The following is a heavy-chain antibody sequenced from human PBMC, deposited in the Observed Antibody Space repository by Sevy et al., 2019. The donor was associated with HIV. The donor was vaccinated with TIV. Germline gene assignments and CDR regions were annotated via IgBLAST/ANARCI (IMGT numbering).Heavy chain of an antibody. CDR3: ARHAHYYGSGSYYKYAMDV. J-gene: IGHJ6*02. V-gene: IGHV5-51*01. CDR2: IYPGDSDT. Sequence: GESLKISCKGSGYSFTSYWIGWVRQMPGKGLEWMGIIYPGDSDTRYSPSFQGQVTISADKSISTAYLQWSSLKASDTAMYYCARHAHYYGSGSYYKYAMDVWGQGTTVTVSS. CDR1: GYSFTSYW. D-gene: IGHD3-10*01.